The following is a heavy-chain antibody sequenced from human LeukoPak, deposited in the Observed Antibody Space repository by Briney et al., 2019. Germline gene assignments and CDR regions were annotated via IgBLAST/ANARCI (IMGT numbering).Heavy chain of an antibody. J-gene: IGHJ6*02. Sequence: SETLSLTCTVSGGSISSYYWSWIRQPAGKGLEWIGRIYTSGSTNYNPSLKSRVTMSVDTSKNQFSLKLSSVTAADTAVYYCARESRYYDFWSGYSTYYYGMDVWGQGTTVTVSS. D-gene: IGHD3-3*01. V-gene: IGHV4-4*07. CDR3: ARESRYYDFWSGYSTYYYGMDV. CDR2: IYTSGST. CDR1: GGSISSYY.